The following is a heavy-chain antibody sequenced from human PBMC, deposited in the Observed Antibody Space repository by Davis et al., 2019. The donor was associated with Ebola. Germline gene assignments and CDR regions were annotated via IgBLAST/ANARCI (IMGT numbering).Heavy chain of an antibody. Sequence: GESLKISCKGSGYSFTSYWIGWVRQMPGKGLEWMGIIYPGDSDTRYSPSFQGQVTISADKSISTAYLQWSSLKASDTAMYYCARHLRIAVAGYYYYMDVWGKGTTVTVSS. CDR1: GYSFTSYW. V-gene: IGHV5-51*01. D-gene: IGHD6-19*01. J-gene: IGHJ6*03. CDR3: ARHLRIAVAGYYYYMDV. CDR2: IYPGDSDT.